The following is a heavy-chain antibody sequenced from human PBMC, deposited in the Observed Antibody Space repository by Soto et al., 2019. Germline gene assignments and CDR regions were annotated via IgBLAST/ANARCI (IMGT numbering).Heavy chain of an antibody. J-gene: IGHJ6*02. Sequence: GASVKVACKASGGTFSSYAISWVRQAPGQGLELMGGIIPIFGTANYAQKFQGRVTIIADESTSTAYMERSSLRSEDTAVYYCASSPGGGGITGTTHYGMDAWGQGTTVTVSS. CDR2: IIPIFGTA. CDR3: ASSPGGGGITGTTHYGMDA. V-gene: IGHV1-69*13. D-gene: IGHD1-7*01. CDR1: GGTFSSYA.